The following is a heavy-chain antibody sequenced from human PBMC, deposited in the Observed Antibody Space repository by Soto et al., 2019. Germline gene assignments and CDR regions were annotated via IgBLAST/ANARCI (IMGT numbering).Heavy chain of an antibody. CDR3: AREQQSSGMDV. V-gene: IGHV1-2*04. CDR1: GYTFTGYY. D-gene: IGHD6-13*01. CDR2: INPNSGGT. J-gene: IGHJ6*02. Sequence: ASVKVSCKASGYTFTGYYMHWVRQAPGQGLEWMGWINPNSGGTNYAQEFQGWVTMTRDTSISTAYMELSRLRSDATAVYYCAREQQSSGMDVWGQGTTVTVSS.